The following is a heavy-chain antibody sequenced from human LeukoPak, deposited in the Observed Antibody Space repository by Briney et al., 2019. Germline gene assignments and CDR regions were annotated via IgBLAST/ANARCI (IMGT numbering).Heavy chain of an antibody. CDR1: GFTFSRHG. J-gene: IGHJ4*02. D-gene: IGHD4-17*01. CDR2: ISPGSSTI. Sequence: GGSLRLSCAASGFTFSRHGMICVRQAPGKGLEWLSYISPGSSTIYYADSVRDRFTISRDDAKSSLYLQMNSLRAEDTAVYYCARVDGPTVTTMFFDSWGPGTLVTVSS. V-gene: IGHV3-48*01. CDR3: ARVDGPTVTTMFFDS.